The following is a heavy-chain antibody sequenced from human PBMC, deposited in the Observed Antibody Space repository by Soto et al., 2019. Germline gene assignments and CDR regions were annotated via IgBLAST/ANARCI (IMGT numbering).Heavy chain of an antibody. CDR2: VSHTGNT. CDR3: ARNRYGGYDFDY. D-gene: IGHD5-12*01. Sequence: ETRALNCAGSRWSLTNSKKRIWVRQPPGKGLEWIGEVSHTGNTNYIPSLKSRVTISVDKSRNQFSLRLSSVTAADTAVYYCARNRYGGYDFDYWGQGTLVTVSS. CDR1: RWSLTNSKK. J-gene: IGHJ4*02. V-gene: IGHV4-4*02.